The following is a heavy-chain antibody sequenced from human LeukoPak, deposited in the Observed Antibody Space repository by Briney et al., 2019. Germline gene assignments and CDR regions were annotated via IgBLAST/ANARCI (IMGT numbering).Heavy chain of an antibody. V-gene: IGHV4-38-2*02. CDR2: IYHSGSA. D-gene: IGHD2-2*01. Sequence: SETLSLTCGVSGYSISSGYQWAWIRQSPGKGLEWIGSIYHSGSAHYNPSLKSRVTISVETPKNQFSLNMYSVTAADTAVYYCARDPRWLTPDCTSTSCYENYFDPWGQGTLVTVSS. J-gene: IGHJ5*02. CDR1: GYSISSGYQ. CDR3: ARDPRWLTPDCTSTSCYENYFDP.